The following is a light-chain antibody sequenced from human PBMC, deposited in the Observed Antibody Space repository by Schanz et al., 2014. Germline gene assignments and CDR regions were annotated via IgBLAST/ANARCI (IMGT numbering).Light chain of an antibody. CDR2: GTS. CDR1: QSVHRNY. Sequence: EIVLTQSPGTLSLSPGERATLSCRASQSVHRNYLAWHQQKPGQAPRLLIYGTSIRATGIPDRFSGSGSGTDFTLTISRLEPEDFAVYYCQQYRSATWTFGQGTKVEV. V-gene: IGKV3-20*01. J-gene: IGKJ1*01. CDR3: QQYRSATWT.